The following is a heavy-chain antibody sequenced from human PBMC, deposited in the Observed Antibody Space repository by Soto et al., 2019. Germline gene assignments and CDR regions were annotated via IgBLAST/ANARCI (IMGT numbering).Heavy chain of an antibody. D-gene: IGHD1-26*01. V-gene: IGHV1-18*01. J-gene: IGHJ4*02. Sequence: QVQLVQSGAEVKKPGASVKVSCQASGYTFISYGISWVRQAPGQGLEWMGWITAYNGNTNYAQKFQGRVTMTTDTSTSTAYMELSSLRSDDTAVYYCARDQGYSGSYYLDYWGQGTLVTVSS. CDR2: ITAYNGNT. CDR3: ARDQGYSGSYYLDY. CDR1: GYTFISYG.